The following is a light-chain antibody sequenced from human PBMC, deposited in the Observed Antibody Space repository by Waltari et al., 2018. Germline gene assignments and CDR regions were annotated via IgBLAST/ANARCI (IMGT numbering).Light chain of an antibody. CDR1: QSVGRA. Sequence: CRASQSVGRALAWYQQKPGQAPRLLIYDASSRATGISDKFSGSGSGTDFSLTISRVEPEDFAVYYCQMYVRLPVTFGQGTKVEVK. CDR3: QMYVRLPVT. CDR2: DAS. V-gene: IGKV3-20*01. J-gene: IGKJ1*01.